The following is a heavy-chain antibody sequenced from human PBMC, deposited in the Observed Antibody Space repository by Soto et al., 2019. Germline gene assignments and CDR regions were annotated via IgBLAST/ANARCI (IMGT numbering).Heavy chain of an antibody. Sequence: ASVQVSCKASGYPFTGYYMHWVRQAPGQGLEWMGWINPNSGGTNYAQKFQGRVTMTRDTSISTAYMELSRLRSDDTAVYYCAREIIAAGYYYGMDVWGQGTTVTLSS. CDR3: AREIIAAGYYYGMDV. J-gene: IGHJ6*02. D-gene: IGHD6-6*01. V-gene: IGHV1-2*02. CDR1: GYPFTGYY. CDR2: INPNSGGT.